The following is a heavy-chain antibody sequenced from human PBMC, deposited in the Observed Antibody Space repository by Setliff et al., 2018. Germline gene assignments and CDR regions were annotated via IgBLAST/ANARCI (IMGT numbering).Heavy chain of an antibody. CDR2: ICHSGST. D-gene: IGHD2-21*02. CDR1: GDSFSDYY. V-gene: IGHV4-34*01. CDR3: AGATGVTYTWYFEH. Sequence: SETLSLTCAVYGDSFSDYYWSWIRQPPGKGLEWIGSICHSGSTHYNPSLKSRVTISVDHLKNQVSLNLKSVTAADTAVYFCAGATGVTYTWYFEHWGQGSLVTVSS. J-gene: IGHJ1*01.